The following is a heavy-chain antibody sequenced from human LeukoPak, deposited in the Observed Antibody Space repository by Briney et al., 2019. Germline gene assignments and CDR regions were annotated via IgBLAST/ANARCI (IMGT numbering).Heavy chain of an antibody. J-gene: IGHJ6*04. V-gene: IGHV4-39*07. CDR1: GGSISSRSYY. D-gene: IGHD3-10*01. Sequence: NPSETLSLTCTVSGGSISSRSYYWGWIRQPPGKGLEWIGSIHYSGTTYYNPSLDSRVTILVDTSKNQFSLKLSSVTAADTAVYYCSRDSPLWFGELSVWGKGTTVTVSS. CDR3: SRDSPLWFGELSV. CDR2: IHYSGTT.